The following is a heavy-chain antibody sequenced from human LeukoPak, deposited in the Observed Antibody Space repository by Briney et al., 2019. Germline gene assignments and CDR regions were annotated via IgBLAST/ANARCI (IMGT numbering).Heavy chain of an antibody. Sequence: GGSLRLTCAAPGFSFSSNWMGWVRQAPGKGLEWVAHIKRDGSQKYYLDSVKGRFTISRDNAKNSLYLQMNSLRVEDTAVYYCARLGLEVGGPNWFDPWGQGTLVTVSS. CDR3: ARLGLEVGGPNWFDP. J-gene: IGHJ5*02. CDR2: IKRDGSQK. CDR1: GFSFSSNW. V-gene: IGHV3-7*01. D-gene: IGHD1-1*01.